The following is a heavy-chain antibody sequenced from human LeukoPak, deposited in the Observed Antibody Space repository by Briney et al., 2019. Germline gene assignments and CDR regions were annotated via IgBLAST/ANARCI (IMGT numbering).Heavy chain of an antibody. CDR3: AKNGQSGFSFDP. D-gene: IGHD2-8*01. CDR2: IYHSGST. J-gene: IGHJ5*02. Sequence: KASETLSLTCAVSGGSISSSNWWSWVRQPPGEGLEWIGEIYHSGSTNYNPSLKSRVTISADTSKNQFSLKLSSVTAADTAVYYCAKNGQSGFSFDPWGQGTLVTVSS. V-gene: IGHV4-4*02. CDR1: GGSISSSNW.